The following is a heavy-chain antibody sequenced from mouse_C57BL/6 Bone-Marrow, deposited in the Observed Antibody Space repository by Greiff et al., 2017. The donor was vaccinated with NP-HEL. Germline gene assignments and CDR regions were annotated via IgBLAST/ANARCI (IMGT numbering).Heavy chain of an antibody. CDR2: IDPENGDT. D-gene: IGHD1-1*01. CDR1: GFNITDDY. CDR3: TAGDIITTGVEGYVDV. V-gene: IGHV14-4*01. Sequence: EVQLQQSGAELVRPGASVKLSCTASGFNITDDYMHWVKQRPEQGLEWIGWIDPENGDTAYASKFQGKATITADTSSNTAYLQLRSLTYEGTAVYYCTAGDIITTGVEGYVDVWGTGTTVTVAA. J-gene: IGHJ1*03.